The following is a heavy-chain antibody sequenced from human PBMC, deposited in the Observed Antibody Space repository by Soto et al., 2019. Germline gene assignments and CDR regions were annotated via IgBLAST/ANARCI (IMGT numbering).Heavy chain of an antibody. J-gene: IGHJ4*02. V-gene: IGHV3-23*01. CDR3: AKDGLVYDYVWGSYPDYFDY. CDR2: ISGSGGST. D-gene: IGHD3-16*01. Sequence: GGSLRLSCAASGFTFSSYAMSWVHQAPGKGLEWVSAISGSGGSTYYADSVKGRFTISRDNSKNTLYLQMNSLRAEDTAVYYCAKDGLVYDYVWGSYPDYFDYWGQGTLVTVSS. CDR1: GFTFSSYA.